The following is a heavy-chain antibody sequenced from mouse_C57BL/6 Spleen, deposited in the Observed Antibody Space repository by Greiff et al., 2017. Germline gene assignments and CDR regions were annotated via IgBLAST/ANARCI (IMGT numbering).Heavy chain of an antibody. J-gene: IGHJ1*03. CDR1: GSTFSDYG. Sequence: EVQLVESGGGLVKPGGSLKLSCAASGSTFSDYGMHWVRQAPEKGLEWVAYISSGSSTIYYADTVKGRFTNSRNNDKNNLFLQMTSLRAEDTAMYTCANRISFDVWGTGTTVTVSS. CDR3: ANRISFDV. V-gene: IGHV5-17*01. CDR2: ISSGSSTI.